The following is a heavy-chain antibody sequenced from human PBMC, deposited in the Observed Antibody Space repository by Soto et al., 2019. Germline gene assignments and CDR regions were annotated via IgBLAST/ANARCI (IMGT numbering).Heavy chain of an antibody. J-gene: IGHJ3*02. V-gene: IGHV3-23*01. CDR2: ISDGGDLT. CDR1: GFAFSSHP. Sequence: VGSLRLSCTGSGFAFSSHPMSWVRQAPERGLEWVSGISDGGDLTYNADSVRGRFTISRDNSKNTLFLQMNSLRVEDTAVYYCARRAFGSSRSFDIWGQGTMVTVSS. CDR3: ARRAFGSSRSFDI. D-gene: IGHD6-6*01.